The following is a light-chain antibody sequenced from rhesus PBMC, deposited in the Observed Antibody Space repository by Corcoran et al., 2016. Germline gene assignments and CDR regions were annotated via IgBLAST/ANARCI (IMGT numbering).Light chain of an antibody. CDR1: QSVGST. Sequence: PGERATLSCRASQSVGSTLAWYQQKPGQAPRLLIYYASSRATGIPDRFSGSGSGTEFTLTISSLQSEDFATYYCQQYSSSPLSFGQGTKVEIK. CDR2: YAS. J-gene: IGKJ2*01. V-gene: IGKV3-42*02. CDR3: QQYSSSPLS.